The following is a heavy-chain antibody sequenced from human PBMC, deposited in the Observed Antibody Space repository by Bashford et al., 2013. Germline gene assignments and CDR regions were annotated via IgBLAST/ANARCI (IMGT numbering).Heavy chain of an antibody. V-gene: IGHV4-34*09. D-gene: IGHD3-10*01. CDR1: VGPSVVTT. CDR3: ARLWEDENGYFDY. J-gene: IGHJ4*02. CDR2: INHSGST. Sequence: SETLSLTCAVYVGPSVVTTGAGSASPQGRGLEWIGEINHSGSTYYNPSLKSRVTISVDTSKNQFSLKLSSVTAADTAVYYCARLWEDENGYFDYWGQGTLVTVSS.